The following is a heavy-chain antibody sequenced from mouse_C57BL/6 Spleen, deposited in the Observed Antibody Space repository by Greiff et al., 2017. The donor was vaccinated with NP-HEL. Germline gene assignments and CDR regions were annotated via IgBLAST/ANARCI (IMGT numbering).Heavy chain of an antibody. CDR1: GFTFTDYS. V-gene: IGHV7-3*01. CDR2: IRNKANGYTT. Sequence: EVKLMESGGGLVQPGGSLSLSCAASGFTFTDYSMSWVRQPPGKALEWLGFIRNKANGYTTEYSASVKGRFTISRATSQSILYLQMNALGAEDSATYYSARYTGDEKAMDYWGKGTSVTVSS. J-gene: IGHJ4*01. D-gene: IGHD2-13*01. CDR3: ARYTGDEKAMDY.